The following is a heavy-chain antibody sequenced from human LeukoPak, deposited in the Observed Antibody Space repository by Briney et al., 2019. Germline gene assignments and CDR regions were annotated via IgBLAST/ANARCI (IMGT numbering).Heavy chain of an antibody. D-gene: IGHD3-10*01. CDR3: ARDTYGSGQDH. Sequence: GGSLRLSCAASGFTFSSYGMHWVRQAPGKGLEWVAVISYDGTYKYFADSVKGRFTISRDNSKNTLYLQMNSLRAEDTAVYYCARDTYGSGQDHWGQGTLVTVSS. CDR1: GFTFSSYG. CDR2: ISYDGTYK. J-gene: IGHJ4*02. V-gene: IGHV3-30*03.